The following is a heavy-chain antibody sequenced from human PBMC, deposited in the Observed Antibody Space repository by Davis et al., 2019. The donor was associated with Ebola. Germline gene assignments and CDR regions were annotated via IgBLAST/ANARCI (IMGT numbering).Heavy chain of an antibody. CDR2: ISSSSSTI. J-gene: IGHJ3*02. V-gene: IGHV3-48*02. D-gene: IGHD3-22*01. Sequence: GESLKISCAAFGFTVSNDWMNWVRQAPGKGLEWVSYISSSSSTIYYADSVKGRFTISRDNAKNSLYLQMNSLRDGDTAVYYCARDPRTMIVVPDAFDIWGQGTMVTVSS. CDR1: GFTVSNDW. CDR3: ARDPRTMIVVPDAFDI.